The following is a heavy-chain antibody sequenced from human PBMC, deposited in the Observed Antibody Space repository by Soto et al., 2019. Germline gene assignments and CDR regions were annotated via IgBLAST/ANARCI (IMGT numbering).Heavy chain of an antibody. D-gene: IGHD3-10*01. V-gene: IGHV4-34*01. CDR2: INHSGST. CDR1: GGSFSGYY. CDR3: ARIRGGYYGSGSYYNLSYGMDV. J-gene: IGHJ6*02. Sequence: QVQLQQWGAGLLKPSETLSLTCAVYGGSFSGYYWSWIRQPPGKGLEWIGEINHSGSTNYNPSLKSRVTISVDTSKNQFSLKLSSVTAADTAVYYCARIRGGYYGSGSYYNLSYGMDVWGQGTTVTVSS.